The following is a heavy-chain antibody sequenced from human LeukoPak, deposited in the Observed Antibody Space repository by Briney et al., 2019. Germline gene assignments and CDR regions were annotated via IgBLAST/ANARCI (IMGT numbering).Heavy chain of an antibody. CDR2: ITDNGRKT. CDR3: AKITVAPTPNY. CDR1: GLTFSSYA. Sequence: GSLRLSCAASGLTFSSYAMNWVRQASGKGLEWVSGITDNGRKTYYADSVKGRFSISRDNSKNTLYLQMSDLRAEDTAVYYCAKITVAPTPNYWGQGTLVTVSS. V-gene: IGHV3-23*01. D-gene: IGHD3-10*01. J-gene: IGHJ4*02.